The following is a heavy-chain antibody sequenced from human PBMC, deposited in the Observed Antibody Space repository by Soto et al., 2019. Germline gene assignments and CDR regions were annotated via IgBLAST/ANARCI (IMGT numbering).Heavy chain of an antibody. Sequence: QVQLVESGGGVVQPGRSLRLSCAASGFTFSSYSVHWVRQAPGKGLAWVAVISYDGSNKYYADAVKGRFTISRDNSKNPLYLQMNSLRAEDTAVYYCARGAGIAVAGTSFEYWGQGTLVTVSS. D-gene: IGHD6-19*01. V-gene: IGHV3-30-3*01. CDR2: ISYDGSNK. CDR3: ARGAGIAVAGTSFEY. J-gene: IGHJ4*02. CDR1: GFTFSSYS.